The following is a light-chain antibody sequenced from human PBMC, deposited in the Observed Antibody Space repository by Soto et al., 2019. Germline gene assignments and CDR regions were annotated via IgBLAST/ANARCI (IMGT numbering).Light chain of an antibody. Sequence: ETVMTQSPATLSVSPGERATLSCRASQTIANNLAWYQQRPGQAPRLLIYGASTRATGIPARFSGSGSGTEFPLTFSSLQSEDFAVYSCQQYNNWPPYTFGQGTKLEIK. J-gene: IGKJ2*01. CDR3: QQYNNWPPYT. V-gene: IGKV3-15*01. CDR1: QTIANN. CDR2: GAS.